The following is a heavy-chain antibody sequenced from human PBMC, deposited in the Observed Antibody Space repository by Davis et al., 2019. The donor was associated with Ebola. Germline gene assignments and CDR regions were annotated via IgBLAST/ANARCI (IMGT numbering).Heavy chain of an antibody. Sequence: GSLKISCAASGFTVSSHYMSWVRQAPGKGLEWVARIKRDSDKGTRDYAASVRGRFIISRDDGGNTLYLNMNRLKTEDTATYYCATDEGGSRYWGQGAPVIVSS. CDR3: ATDEGGSRY. D-gene: IGHD1-26*01. CDR2: IKRDSDKGTR. CDR1: GFTVSSHY. J-gene: IGHJ4*02. V-gene: IGHV3-15*05.